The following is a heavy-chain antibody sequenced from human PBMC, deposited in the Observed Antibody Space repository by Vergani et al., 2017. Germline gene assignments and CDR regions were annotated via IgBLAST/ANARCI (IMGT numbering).Heavy chain of an antibody. V-gene: IGHV1-18*01. CDR3: ARFATVTTPVGYFDL. D-gene: IGHD4-17*01. J-gene: IGHJ2*01. CDR2: ISAYNGNT. CDR1: GYTFSTYG. Sequence: QVQLVQSGAEVKKPGASVKVSCTASGYTFSTYGISWVRQAPGQGLEWMGWISAYNGNTNYPEKFQGRLTMTTDTSTRTAYMELRSLRSDDTAVYYCARFATVTTPVGYFDLWGRGTLVTVSS.